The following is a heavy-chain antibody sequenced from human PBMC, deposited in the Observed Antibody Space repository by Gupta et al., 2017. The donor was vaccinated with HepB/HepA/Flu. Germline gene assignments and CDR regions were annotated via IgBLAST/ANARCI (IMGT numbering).Heavy chain of an antibody. J-gene: IGHJ6*02. CDR2: ISYDGSNK. CDR3: ARVFKVVTRGGGYYYYYGMDV. Sequence: QVQLVESGGGVVQPGRSLRLSCAASGFTFSSYAMHWVRQAPGKGLEWVAVISYDGSNKYYADSVKGRCTIARDNSKNTLYLQMNSLRAEDTAVYYCARVFKVVTRGGGYYYYYGMDVWGQGTTVTVSS. D-gene: IGHD4-23*01. CDR1: GFTFSSYA. V-gene: IGHV3-30-3*01.